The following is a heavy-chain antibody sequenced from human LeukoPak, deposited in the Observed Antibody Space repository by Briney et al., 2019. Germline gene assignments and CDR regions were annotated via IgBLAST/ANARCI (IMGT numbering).Heavy chain of an antibody. V-gene: IGHV3-23*01. CDR3: AKDSGSGWFHY. CDR1: GFXFSSYA. Sequence: GGSLRLSCAASGFXFSSYAISWVRQAPGKGLEWVSAISGSGGSTYYADSMKGRFTISRDNSKNTLYLQMNSLRAEDTAVYYCAKDSGSGWFHYWGQGTLVTVSS. D-gene: IGHD6-19*01. J-gene: IGHJ4*02. CDR2: ISGSGGST.